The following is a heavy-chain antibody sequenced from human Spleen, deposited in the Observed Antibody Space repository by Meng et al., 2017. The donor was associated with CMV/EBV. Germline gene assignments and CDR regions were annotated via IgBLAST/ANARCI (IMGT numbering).Heavy chain of an antibody. D-gene: IGHD3-3*01. CDR1: GFTFSSYW. CDR3: AREGKDYDFWSGYYYYGMDV. J-gene: IGHJ6*02. Sequence: GESLKISCAASGFTFSSYWMNWVRQAPGKGLEWVSSISSSSYIYYADSVKGRFTISRDNAKNSLYLQMNSLRAEDTAVYYCAREGKDYDFWSGYYYYGMDVWGQGTTVTVSS. CDR2: ISSSSYI. V-gene: IGHV3-21*01.